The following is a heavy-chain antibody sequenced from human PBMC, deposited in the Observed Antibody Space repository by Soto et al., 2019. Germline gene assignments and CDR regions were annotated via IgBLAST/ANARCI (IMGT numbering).Heavy chain of an antibody. CDR3: ARSQGSSTSLEIYYYYYYGMDV. V-gene: IGHV1-69*01. J-gene: IGHJ6*02. Sequence: QVQLVQSGAEVKKPGSSVKVSCKASGGTFSSYAISWVRQAPGQGLEWMGGIIPIPGTANYAQKFQGRVTITADESTSTAYMELSSLRSEDTAVYYCARSQGSSTSLEIYYYYYYGMDVWRQGTTVTVSS. CDR1: GGTFSSYA. CDR2: IIPIPGTA. D-gene: IGHD2-2*01.